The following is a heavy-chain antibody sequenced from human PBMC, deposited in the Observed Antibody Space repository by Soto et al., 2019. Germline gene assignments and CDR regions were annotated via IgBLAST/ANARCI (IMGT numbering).Heavy chain of an antibody. J-gene: IGHJ6*03. CDR3: ARDAGFRGKEEYYMDV. CDR1: GYTFSSYD. Sequence: ASVKVSCKVSGYTFSSYDIIWVRQAAGQWLEWMVWIIPNIGIANYAQKLQGRVTITADKSPSTAYMEMSSLRSEDTAVYYCARDAGFRGKEEYYMDVWGKGTTVTVSS. V-gene: IGHV1-69*10. CDR2: IIPNIGIA. D-gene: IGHD6-13*01.